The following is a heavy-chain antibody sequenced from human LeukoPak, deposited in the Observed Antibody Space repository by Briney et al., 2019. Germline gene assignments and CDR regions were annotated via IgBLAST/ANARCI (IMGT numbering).Heavy chain of an antibody. CDR1: GYTFTDYY. D-gene: IGHD2-2*01. J-gene: IGHJ4*02. V-gene: IGHV1-2*02. CDR3: ARAHFLYCSSTTCLFDY. CDR2: INPNSGDT. Sequence: GASVKVSCKASGYTFTDYYMHWVRQAPGQGFEWMGWINPNSGDTNYAQKFQGRVTMTRDTSISTAHMELSRLRSDDTAVYYCARAHFLYCSSTTCLFDYWGQGTLVIVSS.